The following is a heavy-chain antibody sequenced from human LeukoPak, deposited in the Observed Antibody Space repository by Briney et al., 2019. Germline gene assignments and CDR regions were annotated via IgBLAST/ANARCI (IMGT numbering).Heavy chain of an antibody. CDR1: GFTFSSYG. CDR2: ISYDGSNK. Sequence: GGSLRLSCAASGFTFSSYGMHWVRQAPGKGLEWVAVISYDGSNKYYADSVKGRFTISRDNSKNTLYLQMNSLRAEDTAVYYCAKDLISSWSPHDNYYGMDVWGQGTTVTVSS. J-gene: IGHJ6*02. CDR3: AKDLISSWSPHDNYYGMDV. V-gene: IGHV3-30*18. D-gene: IGHD6-13*01.